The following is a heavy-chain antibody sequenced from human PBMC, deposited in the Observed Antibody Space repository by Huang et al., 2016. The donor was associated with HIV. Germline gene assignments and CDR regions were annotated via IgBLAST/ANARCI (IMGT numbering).Heavy chain of an antibody. J-gene: IGHJ3*02. V-gene: IGHV4-30-2*01. Sequence: QLQLQESGSGLVKPSQTRSLTCAVSGGSIRSGGYSWSWIRQPPGRGLEWIGYIYQSGITYYNPSLKRRVTISVDRSKNQFSLKLSSVTAADTAVYYCARQDSGDVFDIWGQGTMVTVSS. CDR1: GGSIRSGGYS. D-gene: IGHD2-15*01. CDR2: IYQSGIT. CDR3: ARQDSGDVFDI.